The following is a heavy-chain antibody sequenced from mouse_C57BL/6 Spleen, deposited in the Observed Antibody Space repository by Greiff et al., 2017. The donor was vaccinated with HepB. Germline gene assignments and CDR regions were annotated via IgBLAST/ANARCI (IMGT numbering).Heavy chain of an antibody. D-gene: IGHD2-4*01. Sequence: VKVVESGAELVKPGASVKISCKASGYAFSSYWMNWVKQRPGKGLEWIGQIYPGDGDTNYNGKFKGKATLTADKSSSTAYMQLSSLTSEDSAVYFCAVYDYDEGFAYWGQGTLVTVSA. J-gene: IGHJ3*01. V-gene: IGHV1-80*01. CDR1: GYAFSSYW. CDR3: AVYDYDEGFAY. CDR2: IYPGDGDT.